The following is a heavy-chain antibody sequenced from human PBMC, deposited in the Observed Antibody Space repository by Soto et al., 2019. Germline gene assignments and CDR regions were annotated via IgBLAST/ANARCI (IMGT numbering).Heavy chain of an antibody. CDR1: GGTFSSYA. CDR3: ARERVVADAATFHY. Sequence: GDSVKVSCKASGGTFSSYAISWVRQAPGQGLEWMGGIIPIFGTANYAQKFQGRVTITADESTSTAYMELSSLRSEDTAVYYCARERVVADAATFHYWGQGPLGTLS. D-gene: IGHD2-21*01. CDR2: IIPIFGTA. V-gene: IGHV1-69*13. J-gene: IGHJ4*02.